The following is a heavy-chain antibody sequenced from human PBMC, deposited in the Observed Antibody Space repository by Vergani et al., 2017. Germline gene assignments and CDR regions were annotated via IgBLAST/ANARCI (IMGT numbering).Heavy chain of an antibody. CDR3: ARGVFAGGEARWFDP. CDR2: IYPGDSDT. Sequence: EVQLVQSGAEVKKPGESLKISCKVSGYSFTSYWIGWVRQMPGNGLEWMGIIYPGDSDTRYSPSFQGQVTISADKSISTAYLQWSSLKAADTAMYYWARGVFAGGEARWFDPWGQGTLVTVSS. V-gene: IGHV5-51*01. CDR1: GYSFTSYW. J-gene: IGHJ5*02. D-gene: IGHD2-8*02.